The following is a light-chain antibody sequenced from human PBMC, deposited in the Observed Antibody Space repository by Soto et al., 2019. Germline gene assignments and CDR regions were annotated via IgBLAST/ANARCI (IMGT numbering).Light chain of an antibody. CDR3: QQYGSSPPA. CDR1: QSVWSNC. CDR2: GTS. J-gene: IGKJ1*01. Sequence: EIVFTQTPGTLSLSPGEGSTLSCRASQSVWSNCLAWYQHKPGQAPRLLIYGTSSRATDIPDRFSGSGSGTDFTLTISRLEPEDFAVYYCQQYGSSPPAFGQGTKVDIK. V-gene: IGKV3-20*01.